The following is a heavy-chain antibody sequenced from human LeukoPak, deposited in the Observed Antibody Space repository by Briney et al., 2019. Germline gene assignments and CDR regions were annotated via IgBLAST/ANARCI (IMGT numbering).Heavy chain of an antibody. Sequence: GGSPRLSCAASGFTFSSYAMTWVRQAPEKGLEWVSAISGSGGSTYYADSVKGRFTISRDNSKNTLYLQMNSLRAEDTAVYYCTKTAPAAIYWFDPWGQGTLVTVSS. V-gene: IGHV3-23*01. CDR2: ISGSGGST. CDR1: GFTFSSYA. J-gene: IGHJ5*02. CDR3: TKTAPAAIYWFDP. D-gene: IGHD2-2*02.